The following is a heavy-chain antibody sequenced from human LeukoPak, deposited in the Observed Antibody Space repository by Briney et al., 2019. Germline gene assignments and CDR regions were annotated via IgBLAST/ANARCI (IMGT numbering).Heavy chain of an antibody. D-gene: IGHD3-16*01. V-gene: IGHV1-46*01. CDR2: INPSGGST. J-gene: IGHJ3*02. CDR3: AREAPGLGGAFDI. CDR1: GYTFTNYY. Sequence: ASVKVSCKASGYTFTNYYLHWVRQAPGQGLEWKGIINPSGGSTSYAQKFQGRVTMTRDTSTSTVYMELSSLRSEDTAVYYCAREAPGLGGAFDIWGQGTMVTVSS.